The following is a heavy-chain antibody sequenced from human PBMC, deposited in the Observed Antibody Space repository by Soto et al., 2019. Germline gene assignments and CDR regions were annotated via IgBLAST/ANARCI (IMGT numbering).Heavy chain of an antibody. V-gene: IGHV1-18*01. Sequence: QGQLVQSGGEVKKSGASVKVSCKASGYTFSRYGICWVRQAPGQGLERMGWISGDNGGTNYAQKYQRRVTMHISTTTTRAYTKLRRLTPDDTTVDDCATNGHPPSNHSGGDFWGQGTPGTVPS. D-gene: IGHD2-8*01. CDR1: GYTFSRYG. J-gene: IGHJ6*02. CDR2: ISGDNGGT. CDR3: ATNGHPPSNHSGGDF.